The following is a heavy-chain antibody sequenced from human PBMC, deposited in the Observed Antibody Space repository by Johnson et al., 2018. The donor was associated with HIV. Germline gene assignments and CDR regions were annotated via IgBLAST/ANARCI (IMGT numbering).Heavy chain of an antibody. D-gene: IGHD4-23*01. Sequence: VQLMESGGGLVKPGGSLRLSCAASGFTFSNAWMSWVRQAPGKGLEWVANIKQDGGEKYYVDSVKGRFTISRDNAKHSLYLQMNSLRAEDTAVYYCARAGYGGNYAFDIWDQGTMVTVSS. V-gene: IGHV3-7*03. CDR1: GFTFSNAW. CDR3: ARAGYGGNYAFDI. CDR2: IKQDGGEK. J-gene: IGHJ3*02.